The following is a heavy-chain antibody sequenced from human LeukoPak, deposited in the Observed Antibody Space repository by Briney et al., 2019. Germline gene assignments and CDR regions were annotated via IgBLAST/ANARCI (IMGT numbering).Heavy chain of an antibody. V-gene: IGHV1-2*02. CDR3: ARLSGSYSFYYFDY. Sequence: ASVKVSCKASGYTSTGYYMHWVRQAPGQGLEWMGWINPNSGGTNYAQKFQGRVTMTRDTSISTAYMELSRLRSDDTAVYYCARLSGSYSFYYFDYWGQGTLVTVSS. CDR1: GYTSTGYY. CDR2: INPNSGGT. D-gene: IGHD1-26*01. J-gene: IGHJ4*02.